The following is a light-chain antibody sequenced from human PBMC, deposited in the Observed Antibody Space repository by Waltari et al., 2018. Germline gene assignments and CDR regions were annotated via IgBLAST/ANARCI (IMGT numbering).Light chain of an antibody. V-gene: IGLV2-23*02. CDR2: EVS. CDR1: SRDVGSYTL. J-gene: IGLJ2*01. CDR3: CSYAGSSTFVV. Sequence: QSALTQPASVSGSPGQSITLPCTGTSRDVGSYTLVSWYQQHPGKAPKLMIYEVSKRPSGVSNRFSGSKSGNTASLTISGLQAEDEADYYCCSYAGSSTFVVFGGGTKLTVL.